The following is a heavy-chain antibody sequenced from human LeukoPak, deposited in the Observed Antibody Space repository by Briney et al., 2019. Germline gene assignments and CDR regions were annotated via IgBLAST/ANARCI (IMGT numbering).Heavy chain of an antibody. CDR2: IYHSGST. J-gene: IGHJ6*02. V-gene: IGHV4-28*03. D-gene: IGHD3-10*01. CDR3: ARVWFGGYAMDF. CDR1: GYSISSSNW. Sequence: LETLSLTCAVAGYSISSSNWWGWIRQAPGKGLEWIGNIYHSGSTYYNPSLKSRVTMSIDTSKNQFSLKLNSVTAVDTALYYCARVWFGGYAMDFWGQGTTVTVSS.